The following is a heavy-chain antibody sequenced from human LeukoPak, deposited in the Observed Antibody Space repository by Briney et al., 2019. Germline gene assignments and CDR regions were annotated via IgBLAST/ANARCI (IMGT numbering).Heavy chain of an antibody. CDR2: IHNSGTT. Sequence: SETLSLTCAVSDGPFSGYFWSWIRQSSGKGLEWIGEIHNSGTTNYNPSLNSRVTISEDTSKNQFYLNLSSVTAADTAVYYCARRYYYNLGSFPFDFWGQGTLVTVSS. V-gene: IGHV4-34*01. J-gene: IGHJ4*02. CDR1: DGPFSGYF. D-gene: IGHD3-10*01. CDR3: ARRYYYNLGSFPFDF.